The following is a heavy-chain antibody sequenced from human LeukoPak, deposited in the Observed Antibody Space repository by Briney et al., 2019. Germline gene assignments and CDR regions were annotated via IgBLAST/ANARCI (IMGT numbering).Heavy chain of an antibody. CDR3: ARPRWLQFGPHDS. J-gene: IGHJ4*02. V-gene: IGHV3-7*01. Sequence: GGSLRLSCAASGFTLSTFWMTWVRQAPGKGLEWVANIRQDGSEKYYVDSVKGRFTVSRDNAKNSLYLQMNSPRAEDTAVYYCARPRWLQFGPHDSWGQGTLVTVSS. CDR1: GFTLSTFW. CDR2: IRQDGSEK. D-gene: IGHD5-24*01.